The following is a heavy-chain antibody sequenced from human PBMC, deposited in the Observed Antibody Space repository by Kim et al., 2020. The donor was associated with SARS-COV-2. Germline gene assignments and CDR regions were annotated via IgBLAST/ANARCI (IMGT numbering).Heavy chain of an antibody. CDR2: INHSGST. J-gene: IGHJ2*01. Sequence: SKTLSLTCAVYGGSFSGYYWSWIRQPPGKGLEWIGEINHSGSTNYNPSLKSRVTISVDTSKNQFSLKLSSVTAADTAVYYCAGPRPPHRTRTYYYDSRPWYFDLWGRGTLVTVSS. D-gene: IGHD3-22*01. V-gene: IGHV4-34*01. CDR3: AGPRPPHRTRTYYYDSRPWYFDL. CDR1: GGSFSGYY.